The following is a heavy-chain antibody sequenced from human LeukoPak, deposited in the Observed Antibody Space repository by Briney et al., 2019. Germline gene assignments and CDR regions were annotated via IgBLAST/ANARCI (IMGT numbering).Heavy chain of an antibody. CDR2: ISGSGGST. V-gene: IGHV3-23*01. CDR3: ARDVNILYLNS. CDR1: GFTFSSYA. J-gene: IGHJ4*02. Sequence: GSLRLSCSASGFTFSSYAMSWVRQAPGKGLEWVSAISGSGGSTYYADSVKGRFTTSRDNARNSLSLQMNSLRAEDTAIYFCARDVNILYLNSWGQGTLVTVSS. D-gene: IGHD2-8*01.